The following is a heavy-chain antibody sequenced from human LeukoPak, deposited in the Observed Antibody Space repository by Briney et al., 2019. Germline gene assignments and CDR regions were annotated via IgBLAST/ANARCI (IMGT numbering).Heavy chain of an antibody. D-gene: IGHD3-22*01. CDR2: IKQGGSEK. CDR1: GFTFSSDW. J-gene: IGHJ4*02. Sequence: PGESLRLSCAASGFTFSSDWMSWVRQAPGKGLEWVANIKQGGSEKYYVDSVKGRFTISRDNAKNSLYLQMNSLRAEDTAVYYCARLKYYYDSSGYPPAFDYWGQGTLVTVSS. CDR3: ARLKYYYDSSGYPPAFDY. V-gene: IGHV3-7*01.